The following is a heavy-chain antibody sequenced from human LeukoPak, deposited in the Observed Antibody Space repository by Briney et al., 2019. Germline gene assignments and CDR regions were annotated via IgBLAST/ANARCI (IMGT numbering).Heavy chain of an antibody. D-gene: IGHD2-21*01. Sequence: GGSLRLSCAASGFTFSSYEMNWVRQAPGKGLEWVSYISSSGSTIYYADSVKGRFTISRDSAKNSLYLQMNSLRAEDTAVYYCARSMSDYYYYMDVWGKGTTVTISS. V-gene: IGHV3-48*03. CDR2: ISSSGSTI. J-gene: IGHJ6*03. CDR1: GFTFSSYE. CDR3: ARSMSDYYYYMDV.